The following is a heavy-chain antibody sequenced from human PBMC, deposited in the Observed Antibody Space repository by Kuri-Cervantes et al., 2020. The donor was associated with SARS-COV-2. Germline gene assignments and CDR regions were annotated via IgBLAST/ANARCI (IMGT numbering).Heavy chain of an antibody. J-gene: IGHJ6*02. V-gene: IGHV4-39*01. CDR3: TIAATVYYYYGMDV. D-gene: IGHD2-15*01. Sequence: ESLKISCTVSGASISSSSYYWGWIRQPPGKGLEWIGGIFYSGTTYYNPSLKSRVTISVDTSKNQFSLKLSSVSAADTAVYYCTIAATVYYYYGMDVWGQGTTVTVSS. CDR2: IFYSGTT. CDR1: GASISSSSYY.